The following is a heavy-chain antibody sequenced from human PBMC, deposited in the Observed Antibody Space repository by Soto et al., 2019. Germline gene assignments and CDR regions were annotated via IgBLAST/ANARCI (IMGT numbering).Heavy chain of an antibody. V-gene: IGHV3-30*18. CDR2: ISYDGSNK. CDR3: AKDRDPQRWLQPVDY. J-gene: IGHJ4*02. Sequence: QVQLVESGGGVVQPGRSLRLSCAASGFTFSSYGMHWVRQAPGKGLARGAVISYDGSNKYYADSVKCRFTISRDNSKHTLYLQMNSLRAEATAVYYCAKDRDPQRWLQPVDYWGQGTLVTVSS. CDR1: GFTFSSYG. D-gene: IGHD5-12*01.